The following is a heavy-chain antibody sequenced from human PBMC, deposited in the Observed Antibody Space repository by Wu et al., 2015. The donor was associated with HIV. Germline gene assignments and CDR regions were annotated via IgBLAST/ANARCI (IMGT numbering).Heavy chain of an antibody. Sequence: QVQLAQSGAEVKKPGSSVRVSCKASGGTFSSYTFSWVRQAPGQGLEWMGRIIPISGTTDYAQKFQGRITITADESTRTTYMELSSLRSEDTAVYYCARGQNGNDQWGQGTLVTVSS. CDR3: ARGQNGNDQ. D-gene: IGHD5-12*01. CDR2: IIPISGTT. V-gene: IGHV1-69*15. J-gene: IGHJ4*02. CDR1: GGTFSSYT.